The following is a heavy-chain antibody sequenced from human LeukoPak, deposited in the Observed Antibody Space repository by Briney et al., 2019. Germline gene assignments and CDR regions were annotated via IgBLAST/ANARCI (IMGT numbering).Heavy chain of an antibody. CDR3: ARDSIPYDCWSGYHEPYNWFDP. Sequence: SETLSLTCTVSGGSISSYYWSWIRQPAGKGLEWIGRIYTSGSTNYNPSLKSRVTMSVDTSNNQFSLKLSSVTAADTAVYYCARDSIPYDCWSGYHEPYNWFDPWGQGTLVTVSS. D-gene: IGHD3-3*01. J-gene: IGHJ5*02. CDR1: GGSISSYY. CDR2: IYTSGST. V-gene: IGHV4-4*07.